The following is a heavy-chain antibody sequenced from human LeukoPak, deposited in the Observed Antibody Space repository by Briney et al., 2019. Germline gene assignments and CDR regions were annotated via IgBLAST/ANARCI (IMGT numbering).Heavy chain of an antibody. Sequence: GGSLRLSCAASGFTFSSYPMPWVRQAPGKGLEWVAITSHDEATKYYADSVKGRFTISKDNSKNTLYLQMNSLRDEDTAVYYCARDDPGGIDSWGQGTLVTVSS. V-gene: IGHV3-30-3*01. D-gene: IGHD1-1*01. J-gene: IGHJ4*02. CDR1: GFTFSSYP. CDR2: TSHDEATK. CDR3: ARDDPGGIDS.